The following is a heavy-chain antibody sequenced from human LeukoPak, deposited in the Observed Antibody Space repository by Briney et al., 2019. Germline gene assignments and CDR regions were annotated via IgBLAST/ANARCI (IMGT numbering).Heavy chain of an antibody. V-gene: IGHV4-30-4*08. CDR3: ARGVFWSGYYGY. D-gene: IGHD3-3*01. Sequence: SETLSLTCSVPGGSISSGNYYWSWIRQAPVKGLEWIEYSCYNGTTSNNPYRQRRGSILIDQSQNRVALKQSCRPGGVLARDYCARGVFWSGYYGYWGQGTLVTVSS. CDR1: GGSISSGNYY. CDR2: SCYNGTT. J-gene: IGHJ4*02.